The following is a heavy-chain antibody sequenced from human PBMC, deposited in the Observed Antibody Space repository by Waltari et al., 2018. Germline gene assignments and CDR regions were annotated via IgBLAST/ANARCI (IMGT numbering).Heavy chain of an antibody. CDR2: IYYRGGT. CDR3: ARGGSGWLNWFDP. V-gene: IGHV4-39*01. Sequence: QLQLQESGPGLVKPSETLSLTCTVSGGSISSSSYYWGWIRQPPGKGLEWIGSIYYRGGTYYYPSLKSRVTISVDTSKNQFSLKLSSVTAADTAVYYCARGGSGWLNWFDPWGQGTLVTVSS. J-gene: IGHJ5*02. D-gene: IGHD6-19*01. CDR1: GGSISSSSYY.